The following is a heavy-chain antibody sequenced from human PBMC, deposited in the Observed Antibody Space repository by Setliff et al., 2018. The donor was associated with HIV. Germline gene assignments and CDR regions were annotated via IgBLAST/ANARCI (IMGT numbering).Heavy chain of an antibody. CDR1: AGSLSGYY. CDR2: MYTSGST. Sequence: SETLSLTCDVYAGSLSGYYWSWIRQSPGKGLEWIGHMYTSGSTNYNPSLKSRVTISVVASKSHFSLKMTSVTAADTAVYYCARGALSLTMTKLLSFFDCWGQGTQVTVSS. D-gene: IGHD3-22*01. V-gene: IGHV4-34*01. J-gene: IGHJ4*02. CDR3: ARGALSLTMTKLLSFFDC.